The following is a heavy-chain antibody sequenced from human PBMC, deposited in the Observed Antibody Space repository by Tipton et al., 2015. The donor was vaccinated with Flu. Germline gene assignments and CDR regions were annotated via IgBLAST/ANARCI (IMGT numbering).Heavy chain of an antibody. Sequence: QSGAEVKKPGASVKVSCKASGYTFTSYGISWGRQAPGQGLEWMGWISAYNGNTNYAQKLQGRVTMTTDTATSTAYMELRSLRSDDTAVYYCARSRDITMVQGVSYGMDVLGQGTTVTVSS. V-gene: IGHV1-18*01. CDR2: ISAYNGNT. J-gene: IGHJ6*02. CDR3: ARSRDITMVQGVSYGMDV. CDR1: GYTFTSYG. D-gene: IGHD3-10*01.